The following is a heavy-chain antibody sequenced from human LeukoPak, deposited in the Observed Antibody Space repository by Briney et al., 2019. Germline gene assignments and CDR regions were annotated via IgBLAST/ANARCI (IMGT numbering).Heavy chain of an antibody. J-gene: IGHJ4*02. Sequence: GGSLRLSCAASGFTFSSYSMNWVRQAPGKGLEWVSSISSSSSYIYYADSVKGRFTISRDNAKNSLYLQMHSLRAEDTAVYYCARGHYDFWSGYFPQVDDYWGQGTLVTVSS. CDR2: ISSSSSYI. V-gene: IGHV3-21*01. CDR3: ARGHYDFWSGYFPQVDDY. D-gene: IGHD3-3*01. CDR1: GFTFSSYS.